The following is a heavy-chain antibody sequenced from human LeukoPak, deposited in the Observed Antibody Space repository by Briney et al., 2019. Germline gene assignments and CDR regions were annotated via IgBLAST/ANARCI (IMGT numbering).Heavy chain of an antibody. Sequence: GGSLRLSCAASGFTFSNYAMSWVRQAPGKGLEWVSGISGSGDSTYYADSVKGRFTISRDNSKNTLYLQVNSLRAEDTAVYYCARARACSSTTCYLDYWGQGPLVTVYS. CDR1: GFTFSNYA. J-gene: IGHJ4*02. V-gene: IGHV3-23*01. D-gene: IGHD2-2*01. CDR2: ISGSGDST. CDR3: ARARACSSTTCYLDY.